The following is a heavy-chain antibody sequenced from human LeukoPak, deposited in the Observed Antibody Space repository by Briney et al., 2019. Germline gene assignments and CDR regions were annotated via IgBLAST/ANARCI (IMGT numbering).Heavy chain of an antibody. D-gene: IGHD3-3*01. J-gene: IGHJ4*02. V-gene: IGHV3-23*01. CDR3: ARVYYDFWSGYLTPDY. CDR2: IGNTET. CDR1: GFTFDTFA. Sequence: GGSLRLSCVASGFTFDTFAMSWVRQAPGKGLEWVSSIGNTETYYADSVKGRFTISRDNSKSTIYLHMNNLRAEDTALYYCARVYYDFWSGYLTPDYWGQGTLVTVSS.